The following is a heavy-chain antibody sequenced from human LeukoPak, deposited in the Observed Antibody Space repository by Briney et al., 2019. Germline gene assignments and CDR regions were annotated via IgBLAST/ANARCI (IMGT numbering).Heavy chain of an antibody. V-gene: IGHV4-30-4*08. J-gene: IGHJ4*02. D-gene: IGHD3-9*01. Sequence: SETLSLTCAVYGGSFSGYYWSWIRQPPGKGLEWIGYIYYSGSTYYNPSLKSRVTISVDTSKNQFSLKLSSVTAADTAVYYCAREGAIRYFDWLSSLVDYWGQGTLVTVSS. CDR1: GGSFSGYY. CDR2: IYYSGST. CDR3: AREGAIRYFDWLSSLVDY.